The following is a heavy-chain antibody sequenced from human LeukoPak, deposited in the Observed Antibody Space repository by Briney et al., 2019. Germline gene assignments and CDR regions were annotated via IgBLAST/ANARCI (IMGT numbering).Heavy chain of an antibody. J-gene: IGHJ5*02. Sequence: GGSLRLSCAASGFTFDDYAMHWVRQAPGKGLEWVSGISWNSGSIGYADSVKGRFTISRDNAKNSLYLQMNSLTAEDTAVHYCVRAHHPGGWFDPWGQGTLVTVSS. CDR1: GFTFDDYA. CDR3: VRAHHPGGWFDP. D-gene: IGHD3-10*01. CDR2: ISWNSGSI. V-gene: IGHV3-9*01.